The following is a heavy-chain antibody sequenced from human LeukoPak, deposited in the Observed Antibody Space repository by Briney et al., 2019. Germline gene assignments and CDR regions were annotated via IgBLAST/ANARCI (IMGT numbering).Heavy chain of an antibody. CDR3: TRGDAY. CDR1: GFTFSSYW. J-gene: IGHJ4*02. CDR2: IKQDGSEK. V-gene: IGHV3-7*01. Sequence: GGSLRLSCAASGFTFSSYWMNWVRQAPGKGLEWVANIKQDGSEKYYVDSVKGRFTISRDNARNSLFLQMGILRAEDTAVYYCTRGDAYWGQGTLVTVSS. D-gene: IGHD2-21*02.